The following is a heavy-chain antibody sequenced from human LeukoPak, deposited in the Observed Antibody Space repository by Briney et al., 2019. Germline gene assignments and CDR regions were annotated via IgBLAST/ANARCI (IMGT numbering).Heavy chain of an antibody. CDR3: ARDPGKYDYGPSGYYGMDV. D-gene: IGHD4-17*01. V-gene: IGHV4-30-4*01. CDR2: SYYSGST. Sequence: SETLSLTCTVSGGSISSGDYYWGWIRQPPGKGLEWIGYSYYSGSTYYNPSLKSRVIISVDTSKNQFSLKLSSVTAADTAVYYCARDPGKYDYGPSGYYGMDVWGQGTTVTVSS. CDR1: GGSISSGDYY. J-gene: IGHJ6*02.